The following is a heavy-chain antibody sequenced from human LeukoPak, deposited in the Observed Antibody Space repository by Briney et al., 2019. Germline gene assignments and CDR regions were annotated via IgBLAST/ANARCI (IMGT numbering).Heavy chain of an antibody. CDR3: ATGTPQVGGYYYYYMDV. CDR1: GRTFSSYA. V-gene: IGHV1-69*06. D-gene: IGHD2-15*01. J-gene: IGHJ6*03. Sequence: SVKVSCKASGRTFSSYAISWVRQAPGQGLEWMRGILPIFGTANYAQKFQGRVTMTEDTSTDTAYMELSGLRSEDTAVYYCATGTPQVGGYYYYYMDVWGKGTTVTISS. CDR2: ILPIFGTA.